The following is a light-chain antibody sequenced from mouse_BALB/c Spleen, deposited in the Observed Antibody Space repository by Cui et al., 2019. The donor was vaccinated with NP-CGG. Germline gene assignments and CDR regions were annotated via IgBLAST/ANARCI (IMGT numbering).Light chain of an antibody. Sequence: AVVTQESTLTTSPGETVTLTCRSSTGAVTPSNYANWVQEKPNHFFTGLIGGTNNRAPGVPARFSGSLIGDKAALTITGAQTEDEAIYFCALWYSNHWVFGGGTKLTVL. CDR2: GTN. CDR3: ALWYSNHWV. J-gene: IGLJ1*01. V-gene: IGLV1*01. CDR1: TGAVTPSNY.